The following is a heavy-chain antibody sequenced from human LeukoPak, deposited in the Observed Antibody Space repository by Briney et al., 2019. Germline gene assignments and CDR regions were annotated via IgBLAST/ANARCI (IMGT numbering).Heavy chain of an antibody. J-gene: IGHJ5*02. D-gene: IGHD2-2*01. CDR3: ARARRAYTSCWFDP. V-gene: IGHV1-2*02. CDR2: NNPNSGGT. Sequence: GASVKVSCKASGYTFTRYYMHWVRQAPGQGLEWMGWNNPNSGGTNYAQKFQGRVTMTRDTSISTAYMELSRLRSDDTAVYYCARARRAYTSCWFDPWGQGTLVTVSS. CDR1: GYTFTRYY.